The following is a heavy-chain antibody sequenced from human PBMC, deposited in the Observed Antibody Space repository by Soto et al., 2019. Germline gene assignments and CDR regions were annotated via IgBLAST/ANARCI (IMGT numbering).Heavy chain of an antibody. CDR1: GYTLTSYY. CDR2: INPSGGST. J-gene: IGHJ4*02. CDR3: AREMIRQARTFDY. V-gene: IGHV1-46*01. Sequence: ASVKVSCKAPGYTLTSYYMHWVRQAPGQGLEWMGIINPSGGSTNYAQKFQGRVTITRDTSASTAYMELSSLRSEDTAVYYCAREMIRQARTFDYWGQGTLVTVSS. D-gene: IGHD3-22*01.